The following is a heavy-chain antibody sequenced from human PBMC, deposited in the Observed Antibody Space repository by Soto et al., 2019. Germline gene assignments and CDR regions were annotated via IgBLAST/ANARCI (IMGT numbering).Heavy chain of an antibody. J-gene: IGHJ4*02. D-gene: IGHD2-2*01. Sequence: GGSLRLSCAASGFTFSSYGMHWVRQAPGKGLEWVAVISYDGSNKYYADSVKGRFTISRDNSKTTLYLQMNSLRAEDTAVYYCAKDQDYCSSTSCFRYFDYWGQGTLVTVSS. CDR1: GFTFSSYG. CDR3: AKDQDYCSSTSCFRYFDY. CDR2: ISYDGSNK. V-gene: IGHV3-30*18.